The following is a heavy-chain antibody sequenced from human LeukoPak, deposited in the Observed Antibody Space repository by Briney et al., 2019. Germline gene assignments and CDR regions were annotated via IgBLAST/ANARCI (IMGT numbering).Heavy chain of an antibody. CDR2: ISYDGSNK. CDR3: ARGGSGSYPRRYGMDV. D-gene: IGHD3-10*01. CDR1: GFTFSSYA. Sequence: GGSLSLSCAASGFTFSSYAMHWVRQAPGKGLEWVAVISYDGSNKYYADSVKGRFTISRDNSKNTLYLQMNSLRAEDTAVYYCARGGSGSYPRRYGMDVWGQGTTVTVSS. V-gene: IGHV3-30-3*01. J-gene: IGHJ6*02.